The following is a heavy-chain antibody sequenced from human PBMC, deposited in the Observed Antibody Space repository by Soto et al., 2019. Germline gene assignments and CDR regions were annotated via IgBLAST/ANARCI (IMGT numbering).Heavy chain of an antibody. D-gene: IGHD3-22*01. J-gene: IGHJ4*02. CDR1: GGTFSSYA. V-gene: IGHV1-69*01. CDR2: IIPIFGTA. Sequence: SVKVSCKASGGTFSSYAISWVRQAPGQGLEWMGGIIPIFGTANYAQKFQGRVTITADESTSTAYMELSSLRSEDTAVYYCARHSSGYYYEGPFDYWGQGTLVTVSS. CDR3: ARHSSGYYYEGPFDY.